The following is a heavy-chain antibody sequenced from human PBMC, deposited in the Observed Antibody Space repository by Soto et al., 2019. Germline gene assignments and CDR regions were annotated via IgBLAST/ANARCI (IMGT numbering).Heavy chain of an antibody. V-gene: IGHV1-8*01. CDR2: LNTNSGRT. CDR3: ARVPASLDP. Sequence: QEQLVQSGAVVKEPGASVTVSCKASGYSFTSYDINWVRQAAGQGLEWMGWLNTNSGRTGYAQKFQGRVTMTMETSSSTAYMELNSLRSDDTAVYYCARVPASLDPWGQGTLVTVSS. J-gene: IGHJ5*02. CDR1: GYSFTSYD.